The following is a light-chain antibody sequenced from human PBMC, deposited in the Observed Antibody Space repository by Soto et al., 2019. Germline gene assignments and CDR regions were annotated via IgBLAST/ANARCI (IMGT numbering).Light chain of an antibody. CDR1: QSVSSSY. CDR2: GAS. Sequence: EIVLTQSPGTLSLSPGERATLSCRASQSVSSSYLAWYQQKPGQAPRLLIYGASSRATDIPDRFSGSGSGTDFTLTISRLEPEDFGVYYCQQYGSSPPITFGQGTRLEIK. J-gene: IGKJ5*01. V-gene: IGKV3-20*01. CDR3: QQYGSSPPIT.